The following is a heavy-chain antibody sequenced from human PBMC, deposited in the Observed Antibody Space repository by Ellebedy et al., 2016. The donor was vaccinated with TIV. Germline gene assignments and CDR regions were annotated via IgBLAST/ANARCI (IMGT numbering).Heavy chain of an antibody. CDR3: ASLDTAMVHSSDY. J-gene: IGHJ4*02. V-gene: IGHV3-7*01. CDR1: GFTFRNHW. Sequence: PGGSLSLSCATSGFTFRNHWMSWVRQAPGKGLEWVACIKGDESEKYHVASVRGRFTISRDNAKNSLYLQMNSLRAEDTAVYYCASLDTAMVHSSDYWGQGTLVTVSS. CDR2: IKGDESEK. D-gene: IGHD5-18*01.